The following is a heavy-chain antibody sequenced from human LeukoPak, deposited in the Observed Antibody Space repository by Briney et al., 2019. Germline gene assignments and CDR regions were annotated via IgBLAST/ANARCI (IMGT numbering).Heavy chain of an antibody. CDR1: GFTFSSYS. V-gene: IGHV3-21*01. Sequence: GGSLRLSCAASGFTFSSYSMNWVRQAPGKGLEWVSSISSSSYIYYADSVKGRFTISRDNAKNSLYLQMNSLRAEDTAVYYCARESLSSSGNYRDYWGQGTLVTVSS. J-gene: IGHJ4*02. D-gene: IGHD3-22*01. CDR2: ISSSSYI. CDR3: ARESLSSSGNYRDY.